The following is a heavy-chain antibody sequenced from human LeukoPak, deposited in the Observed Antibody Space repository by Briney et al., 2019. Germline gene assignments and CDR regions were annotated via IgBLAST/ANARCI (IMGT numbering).Heavy chain of an antibody. V-gene: IGHV3-23*01. CDR3: AKDYGSGSYHPRYFDY. J-gene: IGHJ4*02. CDR1: GFTFSSYA. D-gene: IGHD3-10*01. Sequence: GGSLRLSCAASGFTFSSYAMSWVRQAPGKGLERVSAISGSGGSTYYADSVKGRFTISRDNSKNTLYLQMNSLRAEDTAVYYCAKDYGSGSYHPRYFDYWGQGTLVTVSS. CDR2: ISGSGGST.